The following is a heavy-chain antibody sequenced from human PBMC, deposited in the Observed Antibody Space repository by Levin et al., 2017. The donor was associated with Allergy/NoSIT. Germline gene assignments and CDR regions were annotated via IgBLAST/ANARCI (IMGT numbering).Heavy chain of an antibody. CDR1: GGSISSGGYC. CDR2: IYYSGST. J-gene: IGHJ4*02. D-gene: IGHD2-15*01. V-gene: IGHV4-31*03. Sequence: SETLSLTCTVSGGSISSGGYCWSWIRQHPGNGLEWIGYIYYSGSTYYNPSLKSRVTISVDTSKNQFSLKLSSVTAADTAVYYCAGGYCSGGSCLDYWGQGTLVTVSS. CDR3: AGGYCSGGSCLDY.